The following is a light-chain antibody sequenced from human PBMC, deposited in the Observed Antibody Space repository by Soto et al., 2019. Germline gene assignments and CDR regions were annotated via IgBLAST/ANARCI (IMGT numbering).Light chain of an antibody. CDR2: QAS. V-gene: IGKV1-5*03. CDR1: QGISRW. J-gene: IGKJ1*01. CDR3: QQYSTFPWT. Sequence: DIQMTQSPSTLSAAVGNRVTITCRASQGISRWLAWYQQKPGKAPNLLIYQASSLESGVPSRFSGSGSGTEFTLTISSLQPDDFATYYCQQYSTFPWTFSQGTKVEIK.